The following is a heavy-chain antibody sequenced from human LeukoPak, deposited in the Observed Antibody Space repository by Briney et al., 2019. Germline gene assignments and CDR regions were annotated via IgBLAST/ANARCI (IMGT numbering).Heavy chain of an antibody. CDR3: AGRTSWYYGFDV. J-gene: IGHJ6*02. V-gene: IGHV3-13*01. Sequence: GGSLRLSCAASGFTFSSYGMHWVRQRTGIGLEWVSGIGTAGDTNYPDSVKGRFTISRETAKNSLYLQMSSLRAKDTAVYYCAGRTSWYYGFDVWGQGTTVTVSS. CDR2: IGTAGDT. CDR1: GFTFSSYG. D-gene: IGHD1-1*01.